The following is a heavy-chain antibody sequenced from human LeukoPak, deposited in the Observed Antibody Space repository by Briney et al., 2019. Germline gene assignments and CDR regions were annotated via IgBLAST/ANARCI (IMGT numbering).Heavy chain of an antibody. J-gene: IGHJ6*03. D-gene: IGHD3-10*01. V-gene: IGHV4-39*07. Sequence: SETLSLTCTVSGGSISSSSYYWGWIRQPPGKGLEWIGSIYYSGSTYYNPSLKSRVTISVDTSKNQFSLKLSSVTAADTAVYYCARVGALLLWYYMDVWGKGTTVTVSS. CDR3: ARVGALLLWYYMDV. CDR1: GGSISSSSYY. CDR2: IYYSGST.